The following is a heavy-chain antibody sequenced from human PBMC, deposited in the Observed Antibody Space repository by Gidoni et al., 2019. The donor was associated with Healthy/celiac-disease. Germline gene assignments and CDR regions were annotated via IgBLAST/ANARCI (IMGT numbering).Heavy chain of an antibody. D-gene: IGHD2-2*01. J-gene: IGHJ6*02. Sequence: QVQLVQSGAEVKKPGSSVKVSCKASGGTFSSYAISWVRQAPGQGLEWMGGIIPIFGTANYAQKFQGRVTITADESTSTAYMELSSLRSEDTAVYYCASPICSSTSCYSYYYYGMDVWGQGTTVTVSS. V-gene: IGHV1-69*01. CDR1: GGTFSSYA. CDR3: ASPICSSTSCYSYYYYGMDV. CDR2: IIPIFGTA.